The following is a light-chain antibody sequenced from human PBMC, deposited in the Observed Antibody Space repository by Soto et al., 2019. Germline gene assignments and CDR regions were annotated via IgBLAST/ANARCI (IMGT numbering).Light chain of an antibody. J-gene: IGLJ2*01. CDR3: QSYDSSLSGVV. CDR2: GNS. V-gene: IGLV1-40*01. CDR1: SSNIGADYH. Sequence: QLVLTQPPSVSGAPGQRVTISCTGSSSNIGADYHVHWYQQLPGTAPKLLIYGNSNRPSGVPDRFSGSKSGTSASLAITGLQAEDEADYYCQSYDSSLSGVVFGGGTKLTVL.